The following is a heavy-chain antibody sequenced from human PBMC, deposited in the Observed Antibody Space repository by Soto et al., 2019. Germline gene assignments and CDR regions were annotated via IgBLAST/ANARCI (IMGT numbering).Heavy chain of an antibody. V-gene: IGHV4-34*01. CDR3: AREHSSGWSPFNY. CDR2: INHSGST. CDR1: GGSFSGYY. Sequence: QVQLQQWGAGLLKPSETLSLTCAVYGGSFSGYYWSWIRQPPGKGLEWIGEINHSGSTNYNPSLKMLVXXSXDXXKNQFSLKLSSVTAADTAVYYCAREHSSGWSPFNYWGQGTLVTVSS. J-gene: IGHJ4*02. D-gene: IGHD6-19*01.